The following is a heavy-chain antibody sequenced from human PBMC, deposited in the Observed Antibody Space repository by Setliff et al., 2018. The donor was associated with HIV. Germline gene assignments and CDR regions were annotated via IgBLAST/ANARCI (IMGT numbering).Heavy chain of an antibody. D-gene: IGHD3-22*01. CDR1: GGSISSSSYY. CDR3: AMLDTSDYFRNNWFDS. J-gene: IGHJ5*01. V-gene: IGHV4-39*01. CDR2: IYYSGSA. Sequence: PSETLSLTCTVSGGSISSSSYYWGWIRQPPGKGLEWIGSIYYSGSAYYSPSLKSRVTISVDTSKNQFSLKLSSVTAADTAVYYCAMLDTSDYFRNNWFDSWGQGTLVTVSS.